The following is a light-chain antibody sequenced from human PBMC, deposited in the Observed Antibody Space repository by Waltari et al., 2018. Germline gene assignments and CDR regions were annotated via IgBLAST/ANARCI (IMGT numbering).Light chain of an antibody. J-gene: IGKJ1*01. CDR2: LGS. CDR3: QQYYDTPQT. Sequence: DVVLTQSPLSLPVTPGEPASISCRSSQSLLHSSGYNYLDWYLQKPGQSPQLLIYLGSSRASGVPDRFTGSGSGTDFTLRITRVEAEDVGLYYCQQYYDTPQTFGQGTKVEIK. CDR1: QSLLHSSGYNY. V-gene: IGKV2-28*01.